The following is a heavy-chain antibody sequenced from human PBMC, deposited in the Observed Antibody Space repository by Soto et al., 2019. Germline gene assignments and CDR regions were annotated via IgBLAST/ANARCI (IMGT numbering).Heavy chain of an antibody. CDR3: TREVVPAAISFFDY. J-gene: IGHJ4*02. V-gene: IGHV3-49*03. D-gene: IGHD2-2*02. CDR1: GFTFGDYA. CDR2: IRSKAYGGTT. Sequence: GGSLRLSCTASGFTFGDYAMSWFRQAPGKGLEWVGFIRSKAYGGTTEYAASVKGRFTISRDDSKSIAYLQMNSLKTEDTAVYYCTREVVPAAISFFDYWGQGTLVTVSS.